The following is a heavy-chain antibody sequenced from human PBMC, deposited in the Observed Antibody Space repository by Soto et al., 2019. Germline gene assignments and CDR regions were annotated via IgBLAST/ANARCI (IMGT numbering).Heavy chain of an antibody. Sequence: ASVKVSCKASGYIFRSHGVSWMRQAPGQGLEWMGWISPYNGNTNYAQNLQGGVTMTTDTSTSTAYMELRSLRPDDTAVYYCARFEYRSTDPLGYAFDIWGQGTMVTVSS. V-gene: IGHV1-18*01. CDR3: ARFEYRSTDPLGYAFDI. J-gene: IGHJ3*02. CDR2: ISPYNGNT. D-gene: IGHD6-6*01. CDR1: GYIFRSHG.